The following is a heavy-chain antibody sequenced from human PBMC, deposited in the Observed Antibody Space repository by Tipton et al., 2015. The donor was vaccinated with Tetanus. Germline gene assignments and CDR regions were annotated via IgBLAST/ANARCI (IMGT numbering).Heavy chain of an antibody. D-gene: IGHD4-17*01. J-gene: IGHJ1*01. CDR2: IWYDGTTK. CDR3: ARETSLTTSY. V-gene: IGHV3-33*08. CDR1: GFTLNNAW. Sequence: RSLRLSCAASGFTLNNAWMSWVRQAPGKGLEWVAVIWYDGTTKYYADSVNGRFTISRDNSKNTLFLQMNSLRAEDTAVYYCARETSLTTSYWGQGTLVTVSS.